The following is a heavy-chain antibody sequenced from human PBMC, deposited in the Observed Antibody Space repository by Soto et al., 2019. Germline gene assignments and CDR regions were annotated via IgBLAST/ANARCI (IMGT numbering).Heavy chain of an antibody. J-gene: IGHJ5*02. Sequence: ASVKGACQAPAETLTRYYRHCVRQAPGHRIEWMGIINPNGGSTRFAQTFQGRITMTTDTSTSTVYMELRRLRSEDTAVYYCERSSGALCRRIIEGCNLLPACAQGSLV. CDR3: ERSSGALCRRIIEGCNLLPA. CDR1: AETLTRYY. D-gene: IGHD2-15*01. V-gene: IGHV1-46*01. CDR2: INPNGGST.